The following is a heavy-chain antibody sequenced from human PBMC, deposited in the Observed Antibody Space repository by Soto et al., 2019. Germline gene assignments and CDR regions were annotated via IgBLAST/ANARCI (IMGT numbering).Heavy chain of an antibody. D-gene: IGHD6-13*01. J-gene: IGHJ5*02. CDR2: MNPNSGNT. Sequence: QVQPVQSGAEVKKPGASVKVSCKASGYTFTSYDINWVRQATGQGLEWMGWMNPNSGNTGYAQKFQGRVTMTRNTSISTAYMELSSLRSEDTAVYYCARGSKGSSWYAYWFDPWGQRTLVTVSS. CDR1: GYTFTSYD. CDR3: ARGSKGSSWYAYWFDP. V-gene: IGHV1-8*01.